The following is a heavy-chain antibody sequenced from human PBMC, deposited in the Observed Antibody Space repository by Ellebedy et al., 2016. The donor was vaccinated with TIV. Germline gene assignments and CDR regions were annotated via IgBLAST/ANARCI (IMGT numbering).Heavy chain of an antibody. D-gene: IGHD1-1*01. CDR1: GGSISSYF. J-gene: IGHJ4*02. V-gene: IGHV4-59*01. CDR3: ARVLRAGRSGDYFDY. Sequence: MPGGSLRLSCTVSGGSISSYFWSWVRQPPGKGLEWIGYVYYSGSTKYDPSLKSRVTISVDASENQFSLKLNSVTMADTAIYYCARVLRAGRSGDYFDYWGQGALVTVSS. CDR2: VYYSGST.